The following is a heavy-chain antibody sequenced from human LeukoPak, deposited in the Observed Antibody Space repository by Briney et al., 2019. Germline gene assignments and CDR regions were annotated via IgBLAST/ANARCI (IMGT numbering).Heavy chain of an antibody. J-gene: IGHJ4*02. CDR2: INPSGGST. V-gene: IGHV1-46*01. Sequence: GASVKVSCKASGYTFTSYYMHWVRQAPGQGLEWMGIINPSGGSTSYAQKFQGRVTMTRDTSTSTVYMELSSLRSEDTAVYYCARDGVIAVAGTSFDYWGQGTLVTVSS. CDR1: GYTFTSYY. CDR3: ARDGVIAVAGTSFDY. D-gene: IGHD6-19*01.